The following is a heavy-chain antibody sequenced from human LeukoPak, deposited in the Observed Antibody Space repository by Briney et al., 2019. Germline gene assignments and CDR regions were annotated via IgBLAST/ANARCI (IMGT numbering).Heavy chain of an antibody. CDR2: IIPILGIA. J-gene: IGHJ4*02. CDR3: ARERRDYYDSSGYYTPGFDY. V-gene: IGHV1-69*04. CDR1: GGTFSSYA. D-gene: IGHD3-22*01. Sequence: SVKVSCKASGGTFSSYAISWVRQAPGQGLEWMGRIIPILGIANYAQKFQGRVTITADKSTSTAYMELSSLRSEDTAVYYCARERRDYYDSSGYYTPGFDYWGQGTLVTVSS.